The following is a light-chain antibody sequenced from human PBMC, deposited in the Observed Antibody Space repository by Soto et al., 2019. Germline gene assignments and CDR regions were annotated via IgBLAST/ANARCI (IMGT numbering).Light chain of an antibody. CDR1: SSTIGAGYD. V-gene: IGLV1-40*01. CDR2: ANS. Sequence: QSVLTQPPSVSGAPGQRVTISCTGTSSTIGAGYDVHWYQQIPRSAPKLLIYANSNRPSGVPDRFSGSKSGTSASLAITGLRAEDEADYYCQSYDSSLSGSAVFGGGTKLTVL. CDR3: QSYDSSLSGSAV. J-gene: IGLJ2*01.